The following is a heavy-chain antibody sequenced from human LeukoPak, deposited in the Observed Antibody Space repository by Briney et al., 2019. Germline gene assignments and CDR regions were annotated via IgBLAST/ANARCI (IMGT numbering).Heavy chain of an antibody. Sequence: ASVKVSCKASGGTFSSYAISWVRQAPGQGLEWMGGIIPIFGTANYAQKFQGRVTITADESTSTAYMELSSLRSEDTAVYYCARAPRPDIVVVPAAINYYYMDVWGKGTTVTVSS. CDR2: IIPIFGTA. CDR3: ARAPRPDIVVVPAAINYYYMDV. D-gene: IGHD2-2*02. V-gene: IGHV1-69*13. J-gene: IGHJ6*03. CDR1: GGTFSSYA.